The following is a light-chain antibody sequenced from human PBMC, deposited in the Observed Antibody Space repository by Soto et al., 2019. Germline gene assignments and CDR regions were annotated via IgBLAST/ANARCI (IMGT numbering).Light chain of an antibody. J-gene: IGLJ1*01. CDR2: EVS. V-gene: IGLV2-8*01. CDR1: SSDVGAYNY. Sequence: QSVLTQPPSASGSPGQSVTISCTGTSSDVGAYNYDSWYQQLPGKAPKLIIYEVSKRPSGVPDRFSGSKSGNTASLPVSGLQAEDEADYYCTSYAGTYSFFYVFGTGTKVTVL. CDR3: TSYAGTYSFFYV.